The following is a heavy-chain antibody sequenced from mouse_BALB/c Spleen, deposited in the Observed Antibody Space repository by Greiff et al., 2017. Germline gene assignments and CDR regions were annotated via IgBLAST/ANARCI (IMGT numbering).Heavy chain of an antibody. Sequence: VQLQQSGAELVRPGASVKISCKAFGYTFTNHHINWVKQRPGQGLDWIGYINPYNDYTSYNQKFTGKATLTVDKSSSTALMELSSLTSEDAAVYYGARRVVYAMDDWGQGTSVTVSS. V-gene: IGHV1S45*01. CDR3: ARRVVYAMDD. J-gene: IGHJ4*01. CDR2: INPYNDYT. D-gene: IGHD1-1*02. CDR1: GYTFTNHH.